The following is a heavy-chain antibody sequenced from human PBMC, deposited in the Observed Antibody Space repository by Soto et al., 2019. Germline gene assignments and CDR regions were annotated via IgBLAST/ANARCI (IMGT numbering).Heavy chain of an antibody. CDR2: IYYSGST. D-gene: IGHD5-12*01. J-gene: IGHJ6*02. Sequence: PSETLSLTCTVSGGSISSSSYYWGWIRQPPGKGLEWIGSIYYSGSTYYNPSLKSRVTISVDTSKNQFSLKLSSVTAADTAVYYCARARGYSGYEDYYGMDVWGQGTTVTVSS. CDR3: ARARGYSGYEDYYGMDV. CDR1: GGSISSSSYY. V-gene: IGHV4-39*01.